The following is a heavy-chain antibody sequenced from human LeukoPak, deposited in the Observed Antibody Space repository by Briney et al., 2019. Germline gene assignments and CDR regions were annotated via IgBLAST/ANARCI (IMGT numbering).Heavy chain of an antibody. CDR1: GFTFSTYE. Sequence: GGSLRLSCAASGFTFSTYEMNCVRQAPGKGLEWVSYISGSGSTIYYADSVKGRFTISRDNAKNSLYLQMNSLRADDTAVYYCTRDAVVVVGPGFDVWGQGTLVTVSS. J-gene: IGHJ4*02. CDR3: TRDAVVVVGPGFDV. V-gene: IGHV3-48*03. D-gene: IGHD3-22*01. CDR2: ISGSGSTI.